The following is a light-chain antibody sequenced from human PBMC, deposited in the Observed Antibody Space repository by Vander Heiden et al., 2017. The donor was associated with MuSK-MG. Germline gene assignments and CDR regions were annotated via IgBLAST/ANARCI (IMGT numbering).Light chain of an antibody. J-gene: IGKJ2*01. V-gene: IGKV3-11*01. CDR2: ASS. CDR1: HSIAIY. CDR3: QQHVNRPPWYS. Sequence: SRDIRCVSRGERANLSCRASHSIAIYLAWYQQKPGQAPSLLIYASSNRPTGIPARFSASGLGIDFPLTISRLAPEDFAVFYCQQHVNRPPWYSFGQGTKLEIK.